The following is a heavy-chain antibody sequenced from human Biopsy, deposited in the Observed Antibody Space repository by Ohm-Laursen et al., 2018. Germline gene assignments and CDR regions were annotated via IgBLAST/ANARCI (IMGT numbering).Heavy chain of an antibody. D-gene: IGHD3-10*02. Sequence: VATVKISCKSSGYTFTSFDINWVRQATGQGLEWMGWMNPNSGNTGYAQKLQGRVTMTRNTSISTAYMELSSLRSEDTAVYYCGRDGYFDGNAYYVDDYFYYGMDVWGQGTTVTVSS. CDR3: GRDGYFDGNAYYVDDYFYYGMDV. J-gene: IGHJ6*02. V-gene: IGHV1-8*01. CDR2: MNPNSGNT. CDR1: GYTFTSFD.